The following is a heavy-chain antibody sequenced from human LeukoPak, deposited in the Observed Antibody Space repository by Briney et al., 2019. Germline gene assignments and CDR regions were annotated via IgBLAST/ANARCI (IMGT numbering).Heavy chain of an antibody. CDR2: IYYSGST. CDR1: GGSFSGYY. CDR3: ARNKGRYGSGRVHFDP. D-gene: IGHD3-10*01. Sequence: SETLSLTCAFYGGSFSGYYWSWIRQPPGKGLEWIGYIYYSGSTNYNPSLKSRVTISVDTSKNQFSLKLSSVTAADTAVYYCARNKGRYGSGRVHFDPWGQGTLVTVSS. J-gene: IGHJ5*02. V-gene: IGHV4-59*08.